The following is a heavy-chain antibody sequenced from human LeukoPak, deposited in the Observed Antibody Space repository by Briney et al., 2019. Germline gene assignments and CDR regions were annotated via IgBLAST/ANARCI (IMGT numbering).Heavy chain of an antibody. CDR1: GFTFSSYA. D-gene: IGHD5-12*01. V-gene: IGHV3-23*01. J-gene: IGHJ5*02. Sequence: GGSLRLSCAASGFTFSSYAMSCVRQAPGKGLEWVSAISGSGGSTYYADSVKGRFTISRDNSKNTLYLQMNSLRAEDTTVYYCANVDGGYDFDWFDPWGQGTLVTVSS. CDR2: ISGSGGST. CDR3: ANVDGGYDFDWFDP.